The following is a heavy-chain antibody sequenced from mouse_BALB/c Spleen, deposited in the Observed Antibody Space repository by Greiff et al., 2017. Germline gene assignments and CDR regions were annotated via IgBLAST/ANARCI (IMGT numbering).Heavy chain of an antibody. Sequence: EVQRVESGGGLVQPGGSLKLSCAASGFTFSSYGMSWVRQTPDKRLELVATINSNGGSTYYPDSVKGRFTISRDNAKNTLYLQMSSLKSEDTAMYYCARERAHYYFDYWGQGTTLTVSS. V-gene: IGHV5-6-3*01. D-gene: IGHD3-1*01. CDR1: GFTFSSYG. J-gene: IGHJ2*01. CDR3: ARERAHYYFDY. CDR2: INSNGGST.